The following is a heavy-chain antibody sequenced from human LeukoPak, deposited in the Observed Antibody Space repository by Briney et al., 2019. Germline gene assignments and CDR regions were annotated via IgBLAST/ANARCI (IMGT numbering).Heavy chain of an antibody. V-gene: IGHV1-69*02. CDR3: ATRETSTIVANDY. CDR1: GYTFTGYY. J-gene: IGHJ4*02. D-gene: IGHD5-12*01. CDR2: IIPILGIA. Sequence: SVKVSCKASGYTFTGYYMHWVRQAPGQGLEWMGRIIPILGIANYAQKFQGRVTITADKSTSTAYMELSSLRSEDTAVYYCATRETSTIVANDYWGQGTLVTVSS.